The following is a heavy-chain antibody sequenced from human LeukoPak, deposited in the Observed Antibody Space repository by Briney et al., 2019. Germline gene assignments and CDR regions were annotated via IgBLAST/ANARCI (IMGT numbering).Heavy chain of an antibody. D-gene: IGHD1-26*01. CDR1: GGTFSNYA. CDR3: ARDRGVSYYVPGVGWFDP. J-gene: IGHJ5*02. Sequence: SVKVSCKASGGTFSNYAISWVRQAPGQGLEWMGRIIPILGIPNYAQKFQGRVTITADKSTSTSYMELSGLRSEDTAVYYCARDRGVSYYVPGVGWFDPWGQGSLVTVSS. CDR2: IIPILGIP. V-gene: IGHV1-69*04.